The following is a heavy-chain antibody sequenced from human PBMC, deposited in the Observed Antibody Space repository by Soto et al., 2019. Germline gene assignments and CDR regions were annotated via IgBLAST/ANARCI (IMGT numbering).Heavy chain of an antibody. Sequence: QVQLQESGPGLVKPSQTLSLTCIVSGGSISSGGYYWSWIRQHPGKGLEWIGYIYYSGSTYYNPSLKSRVTISVDTSKNQFSLKLSSVTAADTAVYYCARRGWKRGSFDYWGQGTLVTVSS. CDR1: GGSISSGGYY. J-gene: IGHJ4*02. V-gene: IGHV4-31*03. CDR3: ARRGWKRGSFDY. CDR2: IYYSGST. D-gene: IGHD3-16*01.